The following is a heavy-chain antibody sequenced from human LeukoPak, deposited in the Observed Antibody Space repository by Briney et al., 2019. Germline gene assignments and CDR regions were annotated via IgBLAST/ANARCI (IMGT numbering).Heavy chain of an antibody. Sequence: ASVNVSCKASGYTFTSYGISWVRQAPGQGLEWMGWISAYNGNTNYAQKLQGRVTMTTDTSTSTAYMELRSLKSDDTAVYYCARDTLRYFDWLYGAFDIWGQGTMVTVSS. D-gene: IGHD3-9*01. CDR1: GYTFTSYG. V-gene: IGHV1-18*01. CDR3: ARDTLRYFDWLYGAFDI. J-gene: IGHJ3*02. CDR2: ISAYNGNT.